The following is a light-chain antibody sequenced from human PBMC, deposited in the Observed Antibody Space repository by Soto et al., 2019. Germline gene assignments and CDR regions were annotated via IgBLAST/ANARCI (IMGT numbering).Light chain of an antibody. CDR1: QSVSSY. CDR3: QQFSSYPLT. Sequence: LTQSPATLSVSPGERATLSCRASQSVSSYLAWYQQKPGQAPRLLIYDASSRATGIPDRFSGGGSGTDFTLTISRLEPEDFAVYYCQQFSSYPLTFGGGTKWIS. V-gene: IGKV3-20*01. J-gene: IGKJ4*01. CDR2: DAS.